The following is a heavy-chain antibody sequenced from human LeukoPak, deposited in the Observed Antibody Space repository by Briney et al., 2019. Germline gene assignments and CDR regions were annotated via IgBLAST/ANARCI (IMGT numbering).Heavy chain of an antibody. Sequence: ASVKVCCKASGYTFTSYYMHWVGQAPGQGLEWMGISNPSGGSTSYAQKFQGRVTMTRDTSTSTVYMELSSLRSEDTAVYYCARDKVGQGYYGSGSYYNGYYYYGMHVWGKGTTVTVSS. CDR3: ARDKVGQGYYGSGSYYNGYYYYGMHV. D-gene: IGHD3-10*01. CDR1: GYTFTSYY. J-gene: IGHJ6*04. V-gene: IGHV1-46*01. CDR2: SNPSGGST.